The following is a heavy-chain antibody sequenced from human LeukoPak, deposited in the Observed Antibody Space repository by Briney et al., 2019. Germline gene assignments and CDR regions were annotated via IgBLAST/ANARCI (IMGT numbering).Heavy chain of an antibody. V-gene: IGHV3-74*01. D-gene: IGHD1-26*01. Sequence: GGSLRLSCAASGFTFSRYWMQWVRQAPGKGLVWVSRINSDGSATSYADSVKGRFTSSRDNAKNTLYLQMNSLRAEDTAVYYCAREEYSGSLYWSQGTLVTVSS. CDR3: AREEYSGSLY. J-gene: IGHJ4*02. CDR1: GFTFSRYW. CDR2: INSDGSAT.